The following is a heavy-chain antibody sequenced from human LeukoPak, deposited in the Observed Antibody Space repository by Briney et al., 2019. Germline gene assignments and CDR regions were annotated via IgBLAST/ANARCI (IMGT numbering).Heavy chain of an antibody. CDR1: GYTFTGYY. Sequence: ASVKVSCTASGYTFTGYYMHWVRQAPGQGLEWMGWINPNSGGTNYAQKFQGRVTMTRDTSISTAYMELSRLRSDDTAVYYCARVDYGRDAFDIWGQGTMVTVSS. CDR3: ARVDYGRDAFDI. D-gene: IGHD3-16*01. J-gene: IGHJ3*02. CDR2: INPNSGGT. V-gene: IGHV1-2*02.